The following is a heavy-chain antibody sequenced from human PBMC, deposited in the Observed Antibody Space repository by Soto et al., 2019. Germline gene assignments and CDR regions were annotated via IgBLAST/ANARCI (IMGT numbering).Heavy chain of an antibody. V-gene: IGHV1-69*01. J-gene: IGHJ5*02. CDR3: ASKPAVKGHNQS. CDR2: ILPIFGAP. Sequence: QLQLVQSGPEVKKPGSSVKGSCRASGDTFTNYAFTWVRQPRGQGLEWLGGILPIFGAPTYDPRFLGRVTILADESTSTAYMYLNILTSEDTAVYFCASKPAVKGHNQSWGQGTMVIVSS. CDR1: GDTFTNYA.